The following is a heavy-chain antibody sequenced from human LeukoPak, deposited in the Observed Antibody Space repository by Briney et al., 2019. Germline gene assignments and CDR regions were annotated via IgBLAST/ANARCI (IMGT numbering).Heavy chain of an antibody. V-gene: IGHV3-7*01. CDR1: GSTFSSYW. J-gene: IGHJ4*02. Sequence: GGSLRLSCAASGSTFSSYWMSWVRQAPGKGLEWVANIKQDGSEKYYVDSVKGRFTISRDNAKNSLYLQMNSLRAEDTAVYYCAKSGELRFLEWLPERWGQGTLVTVSS. CDR3: AKSGELRFLEWLPER. CDR2: IKQDGSEK. D-gene: IGHD3-3*01.